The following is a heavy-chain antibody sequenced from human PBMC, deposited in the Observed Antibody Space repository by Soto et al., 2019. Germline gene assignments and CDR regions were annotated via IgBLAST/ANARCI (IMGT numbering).Heavy chain of an antibody. CDR2: IRSKANSYAT. CDR1: GFTFSGSA. V-gene: IGHV3-73*01. Sequence: EVQLVESGGGLVQPGGSLKLSCAASGFTFSGSAMHWVRQASGKGLEWVGRIRSKANSYATAYAASVKGRFTISRDDSKXXAYLKMNSLKTEDTAVYYCTSKRGISMVRGVMEDYWGQGTLVTVSS. D-gene: IGHD3-10*01. CDR3: TSKRGISMVRGVMEDY. J-gene: IGHJ4*02.